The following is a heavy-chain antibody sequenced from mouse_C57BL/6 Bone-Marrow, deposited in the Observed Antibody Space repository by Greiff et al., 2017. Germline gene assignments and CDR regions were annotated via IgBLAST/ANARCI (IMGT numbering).Heavy chain of an antibody. CDR2: IHPNSGST. Sequence: QVQLQQPGAELVKPGASVKLSCKASGYTFTSYWMHWVQQSPGQGLEWIGMIHPNSGSTNYNEKFKSKATLTVDKSSSTAYMQLSSLTSEDSAVYYCARGYYGSLYFDYWGKGTTLTVSS. J-gene: IGHJ2*01. CDR3: ARGYYGSLYFDY. V-gene: IGHV1-64*01. D-gene: IGHD1-1*01. CDR1: GYTFTSYW.